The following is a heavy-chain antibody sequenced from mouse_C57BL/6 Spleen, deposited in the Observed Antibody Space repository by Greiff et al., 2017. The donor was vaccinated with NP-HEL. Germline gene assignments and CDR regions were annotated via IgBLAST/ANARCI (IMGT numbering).Heavy chain of an antibody. Sequence: EVQLQESGPGLVKPSQSLSLTCSVTGYSITSGYYWNWIRQFPGNKLEWMGYISYDGSNNYNPSLKNRISITRDTSKNQFFLKLNSVTTEDTATYYCAREDYGPAWFAYWGQGTLVTVSA. CDR2: ISYDGSN. J-gene: IGHJ3*01. CDR1: GYSITSGYY. CDR3: AREDYGPAWFAY. V-gene: IGHV3-6*01. D-gene: IGHD1-2*01.